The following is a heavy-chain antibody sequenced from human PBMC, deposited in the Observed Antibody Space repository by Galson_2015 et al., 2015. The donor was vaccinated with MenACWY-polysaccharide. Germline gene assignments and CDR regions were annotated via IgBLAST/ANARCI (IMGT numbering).Heavy chain of an antibody. CDR1: GDSLTHTNFH. CDR2: LHYSGIA. Sequence: LSLTCTVSGDSLTHTNFHWGWIRQPPGKGLEWIGSLHYSGIANYNPSLKSRITISRDTSKNQFFLKLTSVTAADTAVYYCARDLGHGGDSDFWGQGILVTVSS. V-gene: IGHV4-39*07. D-gene: IGHD4-23*01. J-gene: IGHJ4*02. CDR3: ARDLGHGGDSDF.